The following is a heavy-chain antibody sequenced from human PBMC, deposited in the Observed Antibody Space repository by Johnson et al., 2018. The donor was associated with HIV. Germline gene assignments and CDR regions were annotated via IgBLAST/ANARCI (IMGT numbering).Heavy chain of an antibody. CDR1: GFTFSSYA. CDR3: ARESRYNFWGGDCSNDAFDI. CDR2: INSDGTIT. J-gene: IGHJ3*02. V-gene: IGHV3-74*01. D-gene: IGHD2-21*01. Sequence: VQLVESGGGVVQPGRSLRLSCAASGFTFSSYAMHWVRQAPGKGLVWVSRINSDGTITSYADSVKGRFTISRDNAKNTLYLQMNSLRAEDTAGYYCARESRYNFWGGDCSNDAFDIWGQGTMVTVSS.